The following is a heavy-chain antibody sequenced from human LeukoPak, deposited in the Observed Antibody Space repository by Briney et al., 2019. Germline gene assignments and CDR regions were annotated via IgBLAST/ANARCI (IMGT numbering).Heavy chain of an antibody. CDR2: ISGSGSST. CDR1: GFTFYNYA. Sequence: QPGGSLRLSCAASGFTFYNYAMSWVRQAPGKGLDWVSSISGSGSSTYYADSVKGRLTISRDNSKSTLYLQMNSLRAEDTAVYYCAKDIRGYDMDIDCWGQGALVTVSS. CDR3: AKDIRGYDMDIDC. J-gene: IGHJ4*02. D-gene: IGHD5-12*01. V-gene: IGHV3-23*01.